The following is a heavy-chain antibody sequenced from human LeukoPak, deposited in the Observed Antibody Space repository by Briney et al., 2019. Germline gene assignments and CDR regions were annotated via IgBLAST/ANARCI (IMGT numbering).Heavy chain of an antibody. Sequence: GAAVKVSCKASGYTFTSYDINWVRQATGQGLEWMGWTNPNSGNTGYAQKFQGRVTMTRNTSISTAYMELSSLRSEDTAVYYCAVRELFGPFDYWGQGTLVTVSS. V-gene: IGHV1-8*01. CDR3: AVRELFGPFDY. CDR2: TNPNSGNT. J-gene: IGHJ4*02. CDR1: GYTFTSYD. D-gene: IGHD3-10*01.